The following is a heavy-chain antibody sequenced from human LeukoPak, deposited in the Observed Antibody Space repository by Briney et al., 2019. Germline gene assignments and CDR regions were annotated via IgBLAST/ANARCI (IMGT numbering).Heavy chain of an antibody. Sequence: PSETLSLTCTVSGGSISSYYWSWIQQPPGKGLEWIGYIYYSGSTNYNPSLKSRVTISVDTSKNQFSLKLSSVTAADTAVYYCARARWGYNSIGYYYYYYYMDVWGKGITVTVSS. CDR2: IYYSGST. CDR3: ARARWGYNSIGYYYYYYYMDV. V-gene: IGHV4-59*01. J-gene: IGHJ6*03. D-gene: IGHD5-24*01. CDR1: GGSISSYY.